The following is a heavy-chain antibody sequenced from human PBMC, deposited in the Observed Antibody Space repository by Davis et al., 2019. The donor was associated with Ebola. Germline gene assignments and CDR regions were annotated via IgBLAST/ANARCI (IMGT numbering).Heavy chain of an antibody. J-gene: IGHJ4*02. Sequence: GGSLRLSCAASGFTFSSYSMNWVRQAPGKGLEWISYISTSSSTIYYADSVKGRFTISRDNAKNSLYLQMNSLRDEDTAVYYCARGPSTGNSFTYWGQGTLVTVSS. CDR1: GFTFSSYS. CDR2: ISTSSSTI. D-gene: IGHD4-23*01. V-gene: IGHV3-48*02. CDR3: ARGPSTGNSFTY.